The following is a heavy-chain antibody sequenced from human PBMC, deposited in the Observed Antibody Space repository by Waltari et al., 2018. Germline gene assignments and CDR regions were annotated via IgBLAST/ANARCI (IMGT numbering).Heavy chain of an antibody. CDR2: IKQDGSEK. V-gene: IGHV3-7*01. CDR1: GITFGSYW. Sequence: EMQLLESGGDLVQPGGSLRLSCGASGITFGSYWMTGVRQAPGKGLEWVANIKQDGSEKNYMDSVKGRFTISRDNAKKSLYLEMNNLRVEDTAVYYCARVGATDLPYFYGMDVWGQGTTVTVSS. D-gene: IGHD1-26*01. CDR3: ARVGATDLPYFYGMDV. J-gene: IGHJ6*02.